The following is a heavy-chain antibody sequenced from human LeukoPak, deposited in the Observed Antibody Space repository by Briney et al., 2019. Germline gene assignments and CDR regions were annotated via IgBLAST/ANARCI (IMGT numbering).Heavy chain of an antibody. CDR1: GGSISSYY. Sequence: SETLSLTRTVCGGSISSYYWSWIRQPPGKGLEWIGYIYYSGSTNYNPSLKSRVTISVDTSKNQFSLKLSSVTAADTAVYYCARDGSYFDYWGQGTLVTVSS. J-gene: IGHJ4*02. V-gene: IGHV4-59*01. D-gene: IGHD1-26*01. CDR2: IYYSGST. CDR3: ARDGSYFDY.